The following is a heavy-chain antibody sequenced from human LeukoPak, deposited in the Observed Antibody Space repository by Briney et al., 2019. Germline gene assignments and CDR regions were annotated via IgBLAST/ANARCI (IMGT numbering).Heavy chain of an antibody. Sequence: SETLSLTCAVSAYSITSGYYWGWIRQPPGKGLEWIGNIYHSGSTYYNPSLKSRVTISVDTSKNQFSLRLTSVTAADTAVYYCARRYYYASSTYSDAFDLWGQGTIVTVSS. J-gene: IGHJ3*01. D-gene: IGHD3-22*01. CDR2: IYHSGST. CDR1: AYSITSGYY. CDR3: ARRYYYASSTYSDAFDL. V-gene: IGHV4-38-2*01.